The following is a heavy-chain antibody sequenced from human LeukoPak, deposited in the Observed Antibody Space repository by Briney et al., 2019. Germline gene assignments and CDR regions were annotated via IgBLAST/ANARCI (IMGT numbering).Heavy chain of an antibody. CDR3: ARFPSFYDLSGAANAFDI. Sequence: TSQTLSLTCTVSGGSISSGGYYWSWIRQPPGKGLEWIGYIYHSGSTYYNPSLKSRVTISVDRSKNQFSLKLSSVTAADTAVYYCARFPSFYDLSGAANAFDIWGQGTMVIVSS. CDR1: GGSISSGGYY. CDR2: IYHSGST. J-gene: IGHJ3*02. D-gene: IGHD2-15*01. V-gene: IGHV4-30-2*01.